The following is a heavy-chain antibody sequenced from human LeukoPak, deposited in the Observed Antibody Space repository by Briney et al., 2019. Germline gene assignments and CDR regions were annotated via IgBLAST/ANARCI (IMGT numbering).Heavy chain of an antibody. CDR1: GFTFSPYW. CDR2: IKPDGSEK. Sequence: GGSLRLSCTASGFTFSPYWMTWVRQAPGKGLEWVANIKPDGSEKYYVESVKGRFTISRDNTKNSVYLQMNSLRAEDTAVYYCAIKHDYWGQGTLVTVSS. J-gene: IGHJ4*02. CDR3: AIKHDY. V-gene: IGHV3-7*01.